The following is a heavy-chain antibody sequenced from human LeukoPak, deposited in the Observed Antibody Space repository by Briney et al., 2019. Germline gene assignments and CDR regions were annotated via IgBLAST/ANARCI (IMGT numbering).Heavy chain of an antibody. D-gene: IGHD2-21*01. V-gene: IGHV3-7*01. CDR1: GFTFSTYW. CDR2: IKQDGSEI. CDR3: ARDKIVGPTALDY. Sequence: GGSLRLSCAASGFTFSTYWMSWVRQAPGKGLEWVANIKQDGSEIYYVDSVKGRFTISRDNTRISLYLQMNSLRAEDTSVYYCARDKIVGPTALDYWGRGTLVTVSS. J-gene: IGHJ4*02.